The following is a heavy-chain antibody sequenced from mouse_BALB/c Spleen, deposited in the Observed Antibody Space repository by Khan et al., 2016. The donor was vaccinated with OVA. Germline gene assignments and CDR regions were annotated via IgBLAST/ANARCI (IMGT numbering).Heavy chain of an antibody. V-gene: IGHV1S136*01. CDR1: GYTFTNYV. Sequence: VQLQQSGPELVKPGASVKMSCKASGYTFTNYVMHWVKQKPGQGLEWIGYINPYNVGTIHNEKFRGKATLTSDKSSSKAYMELSSLTAEDSAVDYCPIYASRPSSALDYCCHAPSVTVSS. D-gene: IGHD6-2*01. CDR2: INPYNVGT. J-gene: IGHJ4*01. CDR3: PIYASRPSSALDY.